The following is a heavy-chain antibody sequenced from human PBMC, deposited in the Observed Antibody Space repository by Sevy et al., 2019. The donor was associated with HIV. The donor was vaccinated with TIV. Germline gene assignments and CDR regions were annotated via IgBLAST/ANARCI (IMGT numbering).Heavy chain of an antibody. D-gene: IGHD1-26*01. J-gene: IGHJ6*03. CDR1: GFTFSSYE. Sequence: GGSLRLSCAASGFTFSSYEMNWVRQAPGKGLEWVSYISSSGSTIYYADSVKGRFTISRDNAKNSLYLQMNSLRAEDTAVYYCGGGEGKYYYYYYYMDVWGKGTTVTVSS. CDR3: GGGEGKYYYYYYYMDV. V-gene: IGHV3-48*03. CDR2: ISSSGSTI.